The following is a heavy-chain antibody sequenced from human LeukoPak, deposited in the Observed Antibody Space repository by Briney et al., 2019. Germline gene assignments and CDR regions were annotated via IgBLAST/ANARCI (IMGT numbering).Heavy chain of an antibody. CDR2: ISGRGGNT. V-gene: IGHV3-23*01. CDR1: GFTFSSYG. D-gene: IGHD2-15*01. Sequence: GGSLRLSCAASGFTFSSYGMSWVRQAPGKGLEWVSGISGRGGNTYYSDSVKGRFTISRDNAKNSLYLQMNSLRAEDTAVYYCARGSGDLYYYYYYMDVWGKGTTITISS. J-gene: IGHJ6*03. CDR3: ARGSGDLYYYYYYMDV.